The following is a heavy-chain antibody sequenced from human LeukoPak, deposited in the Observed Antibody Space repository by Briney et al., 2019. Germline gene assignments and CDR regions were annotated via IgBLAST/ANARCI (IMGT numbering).Heavy chain of an antibody. V-gene: IGHV4-31*11. CDR3: ARSQFELPADY. CDR1: GGSFSGYY. CDR2: IYYSGST. J-gene: IGHJ4*02. Sequence: SETLSLTCAVYGGSFSGYYWSWIRQHPGKGLEWIGYIYYSGSTYYNPSLKSRVTISVDTSKNQFSLKLSSVTAADTAVYYCARSQFELPADYWGQGTLVTVSS. D-gene: IGHD1-26*01.